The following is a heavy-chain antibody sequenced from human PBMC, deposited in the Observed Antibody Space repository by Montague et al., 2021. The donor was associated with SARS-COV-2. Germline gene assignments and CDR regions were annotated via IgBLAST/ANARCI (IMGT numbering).Heavy chain of an antibody. V-gene: IGHV4-39*01. CDR1: GGSISSSSYY. Sequence: SETLSLTCTASGGSISSSSYYWGWIRQPPGKGLEWIGSIYYSGSTYYNPSLKSRFTISVDTSKNQFSLKLSSVTAADTAVYYCARFPTSYYYDSKAAPATPDAFDIWGQGTMVTVSS. CDR2: IYYSGST. J-gene: IGHJ3*02. CDR3: ARFPTSYYYDSKAAPATPDAFDI. D-gene: IGHD3-22*01.